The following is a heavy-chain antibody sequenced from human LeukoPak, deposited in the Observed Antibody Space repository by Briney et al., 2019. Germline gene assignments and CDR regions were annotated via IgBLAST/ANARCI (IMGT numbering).Heavy chain of an antibody. CDR3: AREKNYYDSSGYVDY. J-gene: IGHJ4*02. V-gene: IGHV1-18*01. CDR1: GYTFTSYG. CDR2: ISAYNGNT. D-gene: IGHD3-22*01. Sequence: ASVKVSCKASGYTFTSYGISWVRQAPGQGLEWMGWISAYNGNTNYAQKLQGRVTMTRDTSTSTVYMELSSLRSEDTAVYYCAREKNYYDSSGYVDYWGQGTLVTVSS.